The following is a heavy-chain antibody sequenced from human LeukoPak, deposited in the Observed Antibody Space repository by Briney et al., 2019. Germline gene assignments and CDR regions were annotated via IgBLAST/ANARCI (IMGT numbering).Heavy chain of an antibody. CDR2: IYTSGST. D-gene: IGHD2-2*01. V-gene: IGHV4-4*07. CDR3: ASLVVVPAAYYYYYMDV. J-gene: IGHJ6*03. Sequence: SETLSLTFTVSGGSISSYYWSWIRQPAGKGLEWIGRIYTSGSTNYNPSLKSRVTMSVDTSKNQFSLKLSSVTAADTAVYYCASLVVVPAAYYYYYMDVWGKGTTVTVSS. CDR1: GGSISSYY.